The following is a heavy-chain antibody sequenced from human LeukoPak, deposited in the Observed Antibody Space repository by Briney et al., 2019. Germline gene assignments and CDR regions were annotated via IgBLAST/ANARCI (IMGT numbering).Heavy chain of an antibody. Sequence: PGGSLRLSCAASGFTFSSYSLNWVRQARGKGLGWVSAISGSGGSTYYADSVKGRFTISRDNSKNTLYLQMNSLRAEDTAVYYCAKDRLLWFGELLSHFDYWGQGTLVTVSS. CDR2: ISGSGGST. CDR1: GFTFSSYS. V-gene: IGHV3-23*01. D-gene: IGHD3-10*01. CDR3: AKDRLLWFGELLSHFDY. J-gene: IGHJ4*02.